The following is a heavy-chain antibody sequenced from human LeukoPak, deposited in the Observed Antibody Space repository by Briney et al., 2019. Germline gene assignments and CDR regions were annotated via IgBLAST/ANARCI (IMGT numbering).Heavy chain of an antibody. D-gene: IGHD3-10*01. CDR1: GGSISSYY. V-gene: IGHV4-59*12. J-gene: IGHJ3*02. CDR3: AREGAFGSGSNAAFDI. CDR2: IYYSGST. Sequence: AETLSLTCTVSGGSISSYYWSWIRQHPGKGLEWIGYIYYSGSTYYNPSLKSRVTISVDTSKNQFSLKLSSVTAADTAVYYCAREGAFGSGSNAAFDIWGQGTMVTVSS.